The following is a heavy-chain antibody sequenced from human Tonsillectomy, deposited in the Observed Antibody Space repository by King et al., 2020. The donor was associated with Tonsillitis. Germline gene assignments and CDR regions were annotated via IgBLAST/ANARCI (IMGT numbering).Heavy chain of an antibody. CDR1: GFTVSSNY. Sequence: VQLVESGGGLVQPGGSLRLSCAASGFTVSSNYMSWVRQAPGKGLEWGSVIYSGGSTYYADSVTGRFTISRDNSKNTLYLQMNSLGAEDTAVYYCAREARARRPSYFDYWGQGTLVTVSS. J-gene: IGHJ4*02. CDR2: IYSGGST. V-gene: IGHV3-66*01. D-gene: IGHD6-25*01. CDR3: AREARARRPSYFDY.